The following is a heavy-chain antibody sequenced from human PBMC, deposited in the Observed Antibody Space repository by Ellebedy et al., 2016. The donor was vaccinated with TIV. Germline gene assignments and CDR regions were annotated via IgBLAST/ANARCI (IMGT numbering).Heavy chain of an antibody. J-gene: IGHJ3*02. CDR1: GFTFSSYS. D-gene: IGHD6-19*01. Sequence: GESLKISCAASGFTFSSYSMNWVRQAPGKGLEWLSYISSSSSTIFYADSVKGRFTISRDNAKNSLYLQMNSLRTEDTASYYCVKDMRGGSGFAFEIWGQGTMVTVSS. V-gene: IGHV3-48*01. CDR2: ISSSSSTI. CDR3: VKDMRGGSGFAFEI.